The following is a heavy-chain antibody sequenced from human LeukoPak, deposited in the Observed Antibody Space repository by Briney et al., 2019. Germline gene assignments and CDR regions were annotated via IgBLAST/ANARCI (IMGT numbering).Heavy chain of an antibody. V-gene: IGHV1-24*01. D-gene: IGHD3-3*01. CDR2: FDPEDGET. J-gene: IGHJ4*02. CDR1: GYTLTELS. Sequence: ASVKVSCKVSGYTLTELSMHWVRQAPGKGLEWMGGFDPEDGETIYAQKFQGRVTMTEDTSTDTAYMELSSLRSEDTAVYYCATVRPSATIFGVVTSTDYYFDYWGQGTLVTVSS. CDR3: ATVRPSATIFGVVTSTDYYFDY.